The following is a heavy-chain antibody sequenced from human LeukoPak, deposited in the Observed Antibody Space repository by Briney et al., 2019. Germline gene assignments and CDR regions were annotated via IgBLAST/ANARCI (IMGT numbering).Heavy chain of an antibody. CDR3: AGTFIAAAGTSFYYYYGMDV. V-gene: IGHV4-59*08. D-gene: IGHD6-13*01. J-gene: IGHJ6*02. CDR1: GGSISSYY. Sequence: SETLSLTCTVSGGSISSYYWSWIRQPPGKGLEWIGYIYYSGSTNYNPSLKSRVTISVDTSKNQFSLKLSSVTAADTAVYYCAGTFIAAAGTSFYYYYGMDVWGQGTTVTVSS. CDR2: IYYSGST.